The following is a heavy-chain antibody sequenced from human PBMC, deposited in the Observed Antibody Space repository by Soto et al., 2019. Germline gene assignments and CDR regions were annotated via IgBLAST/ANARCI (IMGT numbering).Heavy chain of an antibody. D-gene: IGHD6-13*01. CDR3: ARLSSSWYGWFDP. CDR2: IYYIGST. Sequence: SETLSLTCTVSGGSISSYYWSWIRQPPGKGLEWIGYIYYIGSTNYNPSLKSRVTISVDTSKNQFSLKLSSVTAADTAVYYCARLSSSWYGWFDPWGQGTLVTVSS. CDR1: GGSISSYY. J-gene: IGHJ5*02. V-gene: IGHV4-59*01.